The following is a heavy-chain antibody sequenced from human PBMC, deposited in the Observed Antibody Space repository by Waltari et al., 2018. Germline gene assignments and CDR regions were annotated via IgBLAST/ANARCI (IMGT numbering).Heavy chain of an antibody. D-gene: IGHD4-17*01. CDR1: GFTFSNYA. V-gene: IGHV3-23*01. Sequence: EVQLLESGGGLVQPGGSLRLSCAASGFTFSNYAMAWVRQAPGKGLGWVASLNNNGGRTYHADSLRGRFTISRDNSRNTLYLQINSLRADDTAMYFCARVPSHDYGSPFHFDEWGQGTLVTVSS. CDR2: LNNNGGRT. CDR3: ARVPSHDYGSPFHFDE. J-gene: IGHJ4*02.